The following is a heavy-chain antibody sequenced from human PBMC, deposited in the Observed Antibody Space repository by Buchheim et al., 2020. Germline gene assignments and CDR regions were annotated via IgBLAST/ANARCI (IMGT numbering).Heavy chain of an antibody. V-gene: IGHV3-30*04. CDR3: ARGRWNYDFDY. CDR2: ISYDGSNK. Sequence: QVQLVESGGGVVQPGRSLRLSCAASGFTFSSYAMHWVRQAPGKGLEWVAVISYDGSNKYYADSVKGRFTISRDNSKNTRYLQMNSLRAEDTAVYYCARGRWNYDFDYWGQGTL. D-gene: IGHD1-7*01. J-gene: IGHJ4*02. CDR1: GFTFSSYA.